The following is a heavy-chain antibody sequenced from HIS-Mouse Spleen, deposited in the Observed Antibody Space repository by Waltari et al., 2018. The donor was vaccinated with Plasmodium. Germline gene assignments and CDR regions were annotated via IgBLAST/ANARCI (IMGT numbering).Heavy chain of an antibody. CDR2: IYYSGST. J-gene: IGHJ4*02. CDR1: GGSISSGGYH. D-gene: IGHD6-13*01. Sequence: QVQLQESGPGLVKPSQTLSLTCTVSGGSISSGGYHWSWIRQHPGKGLEWIGYIYYSGSTYYNPSLKSRVTISVDTSKNQFSLKLSSVTAADTAVYYCARSIAATVTFYFDYWGQGTLVTVSS. CDR3: ARSIAATVTFYFDY. V-gene: IGHV4-31*03.